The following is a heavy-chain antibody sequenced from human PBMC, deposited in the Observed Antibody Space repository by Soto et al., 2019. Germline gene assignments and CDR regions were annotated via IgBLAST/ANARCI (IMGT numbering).Heavy chain of an antibody. Sequence: SETLSLTCTVSGGSITNVAYYWGWIRQHPGKGLELVGYRHYSGSTYYNPTLKSRLVISVDTSQNQFSLSLNSVTAADTALYYCARALYNWNFTSYFFDXWGQGTLVTVSX. CDR1: GGSITNVAYY. V-gene: IGHV4-31*03. CDR3: ARALYNWNFTSYFFDX. D-gene: IGHD1-20*01. CDR2: RHYSGST. J-gene: IGHJ4*02.